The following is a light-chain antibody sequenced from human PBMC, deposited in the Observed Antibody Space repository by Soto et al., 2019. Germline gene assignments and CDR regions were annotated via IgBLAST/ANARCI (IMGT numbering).Light chain of an antibody. Sequence: QSVLTQPPSASGTPGQRVTISCSGSSPNIGSNYVYWYQQVPGTAPKLLIYRNDQRPSGVPDRFPGSKSGTSASLAISGLRSEDEADYYCAAWDDSLSVWVFGGGTKLTVL. CDR2: RND. V-gene: IGLV1-47*01. CDR1: SPNIGSNY. CDR3: AAWDDSLSVWV. J-gene: IGLJ3*02.